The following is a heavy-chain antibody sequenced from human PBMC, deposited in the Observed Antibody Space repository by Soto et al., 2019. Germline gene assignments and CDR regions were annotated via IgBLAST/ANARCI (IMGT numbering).Heavy chain of an antibody. D-gene: IGHD3-22*01. J-gene: IGHJ4*02. CDR1: GFSLSTSGVG. CDR2: IYWDDDK. CDR3: ARSLYDSSGYYWEYYFDY. V-gene: IGHV2-5*02. Sequence: ESGPTLVNPTQTLTLTCTFSGFSLSTSGVGVGWIRQPPGKALEWLALIYWDDDKRYSPSLKSRLTITKDTSKNQVVLTMTNMDPVDTATYYCARSLYDSSGYYWEYYFDYWGQGTLVTVSS.